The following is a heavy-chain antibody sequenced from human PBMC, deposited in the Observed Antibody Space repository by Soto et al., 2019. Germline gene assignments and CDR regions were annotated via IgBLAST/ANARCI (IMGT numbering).Heavy chain of an antibody. CDR2: INHSGST. D-gene: IGHD3-10*01. V-gene: IGHV4-34*01. J-gene: IGHJ1*01. Sequence: PSETLSLTCAVYGGSFSGYYWSWIRQPPGKGLEWIGEINHSGSTNYNPSLKSRVTISVDTSKNQFSLKLSSVTAADTAVYYCVGARDYGSGSYRYLGNWGQGTLITVSS. CDR3: VGARDYGSGSYRYLGN. CDR1: GGSFSGYY.